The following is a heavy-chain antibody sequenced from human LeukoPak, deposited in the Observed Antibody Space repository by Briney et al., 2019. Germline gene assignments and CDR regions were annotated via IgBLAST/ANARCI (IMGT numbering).Heavy chain of an antibody. V-gene: IGHV3-21*01. CDR3: ARPLFGYSSSSSAFDI. Sequence: GGSLRLSCAVSGFTFSSYSMSWVRQAPGKGLEWVSYISSSSNYIHYTDSVKGRFTISRDNAKNSLFLQMNSLRAEDTAVYYCARPLFGYSSSSSAFDIWGQGTMVTVSS. CDR2: ISSSSNYI. CDR1: GFTFSSYS. J-gene: IGHJ3*02. D-gene: IGHD6-6*01.